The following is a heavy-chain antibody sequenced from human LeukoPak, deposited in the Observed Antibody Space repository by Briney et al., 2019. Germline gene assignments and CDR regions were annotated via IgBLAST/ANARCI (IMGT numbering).Heavy chain of an antibody. Sequence: SETLSLTCTVSGGSIISYHWSWIRQSPGKGLEWIGHIYYSGSTNYNPSLRSRVSISVDKSKMQFSLKLNSVTAADTAVYYCAREGGEYGYGFDYWGQGTLVTVSS. CDR2: IYYSGST. D-gene: IGHD5-18*01. J-gene: IGHJ4*02. V-gene: IGHV4-59*01. CDR1: GGSIISYH. CDR3: AREGGEYGYGFDY.